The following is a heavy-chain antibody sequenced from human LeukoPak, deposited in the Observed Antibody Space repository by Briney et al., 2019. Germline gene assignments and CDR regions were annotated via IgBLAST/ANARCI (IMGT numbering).Heavy chain of an antibody. Sequence: GASVKVSCKASGYTITGYYMHWVRQAPGQGLEWMGWINPNSGDTNYAQKFQGRVTMTRDTSISTAYMELSRLRSDDTAVYYCARGITIFGVVIRPYYYYGMDVWGQGTTVTVSS. V-gene: IGHV1-2*02. CDR1: GYTITGYY. D-gene: IGHD3-3*01. CDR2: INPNSGDT. J-gene: IGHJ6*02. CDR3: ARGITIFGVVIRPYYYYGMDV.